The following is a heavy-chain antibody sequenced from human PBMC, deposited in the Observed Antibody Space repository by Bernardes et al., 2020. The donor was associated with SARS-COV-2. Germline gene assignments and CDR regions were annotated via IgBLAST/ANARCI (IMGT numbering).Heavy chain of an antibody. Sequence: GGSLRLSYAASGFTFKSYEMNWVRQAPGKGLEWVSHISVSGNTVYYADSVKGRFAISRDNAGNSLYLQMNSLRLDDTAVYYCVRDGSATGYYYGMDVWGQGTTVTVSS. V-gene: IGHV3-48*03. CDR2: ISVSGNTV. CDR3: VRDGSATGYYYGMDV. J-gene: IGHJ6*02. D-gene: IGHD6-13*01. CDR1: GFTFKSYE.